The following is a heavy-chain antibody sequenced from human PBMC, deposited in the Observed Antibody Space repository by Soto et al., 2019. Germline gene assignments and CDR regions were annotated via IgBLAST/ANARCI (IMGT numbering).Heavy chain of an antibody. Sequence: GGSLRLSCSASGFTFSSYAMHWVRQAPGKGLEYVSAISSNGGSTYYADSVKGRFTISRDNSKNNLYLQMSSLRAEDTAVYYCVKDLAPWWNSGSYFDYWGQGTLVTVSS. CDR2: ISSNGGST. CDR3: VKDLAPWWNSGSYFDY. CDR1: GFTFSSYA. V-gene: IGHV3-64D*08. J-gene: IGHJ4*02. D-gene: IGHD1-7*01.